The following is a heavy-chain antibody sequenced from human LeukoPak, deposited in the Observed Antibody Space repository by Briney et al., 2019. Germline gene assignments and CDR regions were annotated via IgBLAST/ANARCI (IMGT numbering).Heavy chain of an antibody. V-gene: IGHV3-23*01. CDR2: ISGSGSST. CDR1: GFTFSNYG. J-gene: IGHJ4*02. Sequence: GGSLRLSCAASGFTFSNYGMSWVRQAPGKGLEWVSIISGSGSSTYNAGSVKGRFTISRDNSNHTLYLQMNSLRAEDTAVYYCAKTESPAAIRAGSDYWGQGTLVTVSS. D-gene: IGHD2-2*02. CDR3: AKTESPAAIRAGSDY.